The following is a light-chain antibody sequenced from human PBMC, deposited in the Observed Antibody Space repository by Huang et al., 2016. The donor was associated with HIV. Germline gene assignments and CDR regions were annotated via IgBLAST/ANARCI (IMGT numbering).Light chain of an antibody. CDR3: QQYNDWPPLT. V-gene: IGKV3-15*01. CDR2: GAS. Sequence: EIEMTQSPATLSVSPGERATLSCRASQSVNSDLAWYQQKPGQDPRLLIYGASTRATCLPAKFNATGSGTEFSLSISNLQSEDFAIYYCQQYNDWPPLTFGGGTKVEI. CDR1: QSVNSD. J-gene: IGKJ4*01.